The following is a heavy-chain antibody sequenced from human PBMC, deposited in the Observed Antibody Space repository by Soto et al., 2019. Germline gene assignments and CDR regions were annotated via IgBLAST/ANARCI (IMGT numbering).Heavy chain of an antibody. CDR3: AKERVVRGVTDY. D-gene: IGHD3-10*01. Sequence: QVPLVESGGGVVQPGRSLRLACAASGFIFSGSGMHWVRPAPGKGLEGVAVISHDGSSKFYADSVKGRFTISRDNSKNTLYLEMNSLRLEDTAVYYCAKERVVRGVTDYWGQGTLVTVSS. V-gene: IGHV3-30*18. CDR1: GFIFSGSG. CDR2: ISHDGSSK. J-gene: IGHJ4*02.